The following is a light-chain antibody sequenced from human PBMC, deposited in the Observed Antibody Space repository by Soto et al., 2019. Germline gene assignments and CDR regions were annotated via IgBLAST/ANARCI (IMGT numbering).Light chain of an antibody. CDR3: CSSAGSTTVL. CDR1: TNDVGNFNF. Sequence: QSALTQPASVSGSPGQSISISCTGTTNDVGNFNFVSWYQQHPGKAPKLILFEGSKRPSGVSNRFSGSKSGNTASLTISGLQAEDEADYYCCSSAGSTTVLFGGGTKLTVL. J-gene: IGLJ2*01. V-gene: IGLV2-23*01. CDR2: EGS.